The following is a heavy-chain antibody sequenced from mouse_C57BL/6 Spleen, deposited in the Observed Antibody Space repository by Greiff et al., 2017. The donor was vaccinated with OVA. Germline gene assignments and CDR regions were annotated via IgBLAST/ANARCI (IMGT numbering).Heavy chain of an antibody. CDR3: ARHAGGSSYDAMDD. D-gene: IGHD1-1*01. J-gene: IGHJ4*01. CDR2: ISGGGGNT. CDR1: GFTFSSYT. V-gene: IGHV5-9*01. Sequence: EVQLVESGGGLVKPGGSLKLSCAASGFTFSSYTMSWVRQTPEKRLEWVATISGGGGNTYYPDSVKGRFTISRDNAKNTLYLQMSSLRSEDTALYYCARHAGGSSYDAMDDWGQGTSVTVSS.